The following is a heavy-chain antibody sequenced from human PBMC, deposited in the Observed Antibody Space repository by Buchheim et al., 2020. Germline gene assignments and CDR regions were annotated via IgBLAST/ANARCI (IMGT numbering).Heavy chain of an antibody. J-gene: IGHJ4*02. CDR3: ARDAYSSSPTWNRFDH. V-gene: IGHV3-33*02. CDR1: GYVFTDFG. D-gene: IGHD2-2*01. Sequence: QAQLVESGGGVVQPGKSLRLSCAASGYVFTDFGIHWVRQAPGKGLEWVAVIWYDGSERYYAESVKGRFRISKDDSTSTVVLQMDSLRVEDTAMYYCARDAYSSSPTWNRFDHWGRGAL. CDR2: IWYDGSER.